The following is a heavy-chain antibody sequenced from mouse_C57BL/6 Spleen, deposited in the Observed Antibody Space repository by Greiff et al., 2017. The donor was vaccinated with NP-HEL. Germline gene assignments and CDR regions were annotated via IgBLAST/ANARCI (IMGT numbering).Heavy chain of an antibody. V-gene: IGHV5-17*01. CDR3: ARPYDYGYWYFDV. D-gene: IGHD2-4*01. CDR2: ISSGSSTI. Sequence: EVKLVESGGGLVKPGGSLKLSCAASGFTFSDYGMHWVRQAPEKGLEWVAYISSGSSTIYYADTVKGRFTISRDNAKNTLFLQMTRLRSEDTAMYYCARPYDYGYWYFDVWGTGTTVTVSS. J-gene: IGHJ1*03. CDR1: GFTFSDYG.